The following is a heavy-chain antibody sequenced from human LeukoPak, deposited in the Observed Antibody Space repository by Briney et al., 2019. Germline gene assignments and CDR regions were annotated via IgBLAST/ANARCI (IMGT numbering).Heavy chain of an antibody. CDR2: IYPSDSDT. J-gene: IGHJ6*02. D-gene: IGHD1-26*01. V-gene: IGHV5-51*01. CDR3: ARGGRSSYGMDV. Sequence: GESLKISRKGSGYIFSTNWIGWVRQMPGKGLEWMGIIYPSDSDTRYNPSFQGQVIISADKSISTAYLQWSSLKASDTAMYYCARGGRSSYGMDVWGQGTTVTVSS. CDR1: GYIFSTNW.